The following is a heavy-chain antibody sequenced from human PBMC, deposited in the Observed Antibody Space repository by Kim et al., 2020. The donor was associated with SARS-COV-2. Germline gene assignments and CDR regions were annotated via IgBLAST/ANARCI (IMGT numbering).Heavy chain of an antibody. Sequence: IYYLDSVKGRFTMSRENVKNSLDLQMNDLRAGDTAIYYCVRGASNGFDPWGQGTLVTVSS. CDR2: I. J-gene: IGHJ5*02. CDR3: VRGASNGFDP. V-gene: IGHV3-13*01. D-gene: IGHD3-10*01.